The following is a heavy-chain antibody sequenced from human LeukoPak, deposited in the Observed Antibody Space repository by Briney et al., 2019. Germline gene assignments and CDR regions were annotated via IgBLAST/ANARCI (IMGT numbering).Heavy chain of an antibody. V-gene: IGHV1-8*01. J-gene: IGHJ6*02. CDR2: MNPNSGNT. D-gene: IGHD1-26*01. CDR3: ARAPGSGSPGDYYGMDV. Sequence: ASVTVSFKASGYTFTSYDINWLRQATGQGLDGIGLMNPNSGNTGYAQKFQGRVTMTRNTSISTAYMELSSLRSEDTAVYYCARAPGSGSPGDYYGMDVWGQGTTVTVSS. CDR1: GYTFTSYD.